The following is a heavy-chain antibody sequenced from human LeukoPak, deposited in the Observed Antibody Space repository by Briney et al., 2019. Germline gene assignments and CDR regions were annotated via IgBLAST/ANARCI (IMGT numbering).Heavy chain of an antibody. CDR1: GFTFSSYS. V-gene: IGHV3-33*06. D-gene: IGHD3-10*01. Sequence: GGSPRLSCAASGFTFSSYSMNWVRQAPGKGLEWVALIWYDGRTKFHADSVKGRFTISRDNSANTLYLKMSSLRAEDTAIHYCAKVPYSDYGSGRPPFMDVWGQGTTVAVSS. CDR3: AKVPYSDYGSGRPPFMDV. CDR2: IWYDGRTK. J-gene: IGHJ6*02.